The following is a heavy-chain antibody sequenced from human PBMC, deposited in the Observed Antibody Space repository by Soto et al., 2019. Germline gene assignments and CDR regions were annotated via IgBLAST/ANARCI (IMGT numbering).Heavy chain of an antibody. D-gene: IGHD6-25*01. CDR3: SRATPAAYYGMDV. CDR1: GYTFTSYY. V-gene: IGHV1-2*04. CDR2: INPNSGST. J-gene: IGHJ6*02. Sequence: ASLKVSCKASGYTFTSYYMNWLRQAPGEGLVWMGWINPNSGSTNNAQKFQSWVTMTTDTSISAAYMELSRLRSDDTAVYYCSRATPAAYYGMDVWGQGTTVTVSS.